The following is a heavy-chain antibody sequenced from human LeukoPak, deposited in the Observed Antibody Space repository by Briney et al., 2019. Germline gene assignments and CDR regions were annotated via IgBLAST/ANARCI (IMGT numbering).Heavy chain of an antibody. Sequence: GGSLRLSCAASGFTFSSYGMHWVRQAPGKGLEWVAVISYDGSNKYYADSVKGRFTISRDNSKNTLYLQMNSLRAEDTAVYYCAKGSNGMDVWGQGTTVTVSS. V-gene: IGHV3-30*18. CDR1: GFTFSSYG. CDR3: AKGSNGMDV. J-gene: IGHJ6*02. CDR2: ISYDGSNK.